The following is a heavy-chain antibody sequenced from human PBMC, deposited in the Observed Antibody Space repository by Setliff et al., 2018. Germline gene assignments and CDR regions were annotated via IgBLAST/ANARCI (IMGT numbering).Heavy chain of an antibody. D-gene: IGHD2-15*01. V-gene: IGHV3-30*03. CDR3: ARTCSGSGCYAGLES. CDR1: GFTFSTYR. CDR2: RLDDGVKK. Sequence: GGSLRLSCAASGFTFSTYRMHWVRQAPGKGLEWVAVRLDDGVKKYHADSVKGRFTISRDNPKNTLDLQMNSLRPEDTAVYYCARTCSGSGCYAGLESWGQGTPVTVSS. J-gene: IGHJ4*02.